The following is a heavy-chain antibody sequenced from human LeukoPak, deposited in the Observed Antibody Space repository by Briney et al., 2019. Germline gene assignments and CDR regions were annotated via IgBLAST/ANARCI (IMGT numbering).Heavy chain of an antibody. J-gene: IGHJ4*02. CDR1: GGSISSYY. V-gene: IGHV4-59*01. D-gene: IGHD4-23*01. CDR2: IYYSGST. CDR3: AREERGGYFDY. Sequence: SETLSLTCTVSGGSISSYYWSWIRQPPGKGLEWIGYIYYSGSTNYNPSLKSRVTISVDTSKNQFSLELSSVTAADTAVYYCAREERGGYFDYWGQGTLVTVSS.